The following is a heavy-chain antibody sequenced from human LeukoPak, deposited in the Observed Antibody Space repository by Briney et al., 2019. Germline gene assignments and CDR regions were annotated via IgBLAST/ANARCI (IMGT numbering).Heavy chain of an antibody. V-gene: IGHV3-23*01. CDR2: ISGSGGST. Sequence: GGSLRLSCAASGFTFSSYAMSWVRQAPGKGLEWVSAISGSGGSTYYADSVKGRFTISRDNSKNTLYLQMNSLRAEDTAVYYCAKDPAAAGIVYNWFDPWGQRTLVTVSS. CDR3: AKDPAAAGIVYNWFDP. CDR1: GFTFSSYA. J-gene: IGHJ5*02. D-gene: IGHD6-13*01.